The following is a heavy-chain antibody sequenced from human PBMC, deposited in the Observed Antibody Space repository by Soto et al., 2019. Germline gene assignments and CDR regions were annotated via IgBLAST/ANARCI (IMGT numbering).Heavy chain of an antibody. CDR3: ARLLDGYDKQAYYYYMDV. Sequence: SETLSLTCTVSGGSISSYYWSWIRQPPGKGLEWIGYIYYSGSTNYNPSLKSRVTISVDTSKNQFSLKLSSVTAADTAVYYCARLLDGYDKQAYYYYMDVWGKGTTVTVSS. J-gene: IGHJ6*03. D-gene: IGHD5-12*01. V-gene: IGHV4-59*08. CDR1: GGSISSYY. CDR2: IYYSGST.